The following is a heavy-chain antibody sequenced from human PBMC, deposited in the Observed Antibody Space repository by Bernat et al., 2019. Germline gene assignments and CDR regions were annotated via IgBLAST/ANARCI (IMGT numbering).Heavy chain of an antibody. CDR3: ARTRLGGGSGSYFYYMDV. J-gene: IGHJ6*03. Sequence: QVQLQESGPGLVKPSETLSLTCTVSGASISSAYWSWIREPPGKGLECIGNIHYSGGTDYNPSLKSRVTISVDTSKSQFSLRLSSVTAADTAVYYCARTRLGGGSGSYFYYMDVWGKGTTVTVSS. CDR1: GASISSAY. CDR2: IHYSGGT. V-gene: IGHV4-59*08. D-gene: IGHD2-15*01.